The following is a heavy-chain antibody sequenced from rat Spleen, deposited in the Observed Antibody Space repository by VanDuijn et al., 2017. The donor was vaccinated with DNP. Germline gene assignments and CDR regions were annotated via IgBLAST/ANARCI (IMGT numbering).Heavy chain of an antibody. J-gene: IGHJ3*01. Sequence: EVQLVESGGDLVQPGRSLKVSCVASGFTFDNYWMTWIRQVPGKGLEWVASITNSGGSTYYSDSVKGRYTISRDNAKDTLYLQMNGLRSEDTATYYCARNYGGYRPWDYWGQGTLVTVSS. CDR2: ITNSGGST. CDR3: ARNYGGYRPWDY. V-gene: IGHV5-31*01. CDR1: GFTFDNYW. D-gene: IGHD1-11*01.